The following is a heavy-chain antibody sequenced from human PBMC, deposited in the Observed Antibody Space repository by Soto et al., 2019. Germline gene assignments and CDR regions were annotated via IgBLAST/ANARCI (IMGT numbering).Heavy chain of an antibody. CDR2: IYSGGST. D-gene: IGHD6-19*01. CDR3: ARDRIAVADSYYYYYGMDV. CDR1: GFTVSSNY. J-gene: IGHJ6*02. V-gene: IGHV3-53*01. Sequence: GGSLRLSCAASGFTVSSNYMSWVRQASGKGLEWVSVIYSGGSTYYADSVKGRFTISRDNSKSTLYLQMNSLRAEDTAVYYCARDRIAVADSYYYYYGMDVWGQGTTVTVSS.